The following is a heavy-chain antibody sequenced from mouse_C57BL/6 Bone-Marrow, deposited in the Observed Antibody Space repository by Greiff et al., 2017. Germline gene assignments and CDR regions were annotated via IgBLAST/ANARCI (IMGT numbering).Heavy chain of an antibody. CDR1: GYTFTSYG. CDR3: ATPYDGSSLYARDY. J-gene: IGHJ4*01. CDR2: IYPRSGNT. Sequence: QVQLQQSGAELARPGASVKLSCKASGYTFTSYGISWVKQRTGQGLEWIGEIYPRSGNTYYNEKFKGKATLTADKSSSTAYMELRSLKSEDSAVYFCATPYDGSSLYARDYWGQGTSVTVSS. V-gene: IGHV1-81*01. D-gene: IGHD1-1*01.